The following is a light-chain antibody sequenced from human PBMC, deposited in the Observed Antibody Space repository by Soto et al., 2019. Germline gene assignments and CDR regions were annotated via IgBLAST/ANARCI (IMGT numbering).Light chain of an antibody. V-gene: IGKV3-15*01. CDR1: QTILSN. Sequence: EIVMTQSPATLSVSPGERVTLSCRASQTILSNLAWDQQKPGQAPRLLVLGASTRATGIPARFPGSASGTEFTLTISSLQSEDFAIYYCQQYNNWPITFGQGTRLEIK. CDR3: QQYNNWPIT. CDR2: GAS. J-gene: IGKJ5*01.